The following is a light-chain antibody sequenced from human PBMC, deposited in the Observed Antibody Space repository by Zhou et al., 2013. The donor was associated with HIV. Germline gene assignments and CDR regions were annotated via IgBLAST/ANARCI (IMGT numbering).Light chain of an antibody. J-gene: IGKJ4*01. CDR1: QDISDS. CDR3: HQYDNLPLT. V-gene: IGKV1-33*01. Sequence: DIQMTQSPSSLSASVGDRVTITCQASQDISDSLNWYQQKPGKAPKLLIYDVSNLHSGVPSRFSGSGSGTDFTFTISSLQPEDVATYYCHQYDNLPLTFGGGTKVEIK. CDR2: DVS.